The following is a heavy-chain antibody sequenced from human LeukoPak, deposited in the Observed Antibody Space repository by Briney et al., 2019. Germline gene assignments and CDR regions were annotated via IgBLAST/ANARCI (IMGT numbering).Heavy chain of an antibody. D-gene: IGHD3-10*01. CDR3: VKPLWFGEPIPVDY. CDR2: ISSNGGST. J-gene: IGHJ4*02. V-gene: IGHV3-64D*06. CDR1: GFTFSSYA. Sequence: GGSLRLSCSASGFTFSSYAMHWVRQAPGKGLEYVSAISSNGGSTHYADSVKGRFTISRDNSKNTLYLQMSSLRAEDTAVYYCVKPLWFGEPIPVDYWGQGTLVTVSS.